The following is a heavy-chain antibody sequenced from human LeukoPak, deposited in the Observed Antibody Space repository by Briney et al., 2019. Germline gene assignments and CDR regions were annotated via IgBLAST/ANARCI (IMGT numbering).Heavy chain of an antibody. D-gene: IGHD6-19*01. J-gene: IGHJ4*02. CDR1: GVSISSGGYY. CDR2: IYYSGST. Sequence: SETLSLTCTVSGVSISSGGYYWSWIRQHPGKGLEWIGYIYYSGSTYYNPSLKSRVTISIDTSKNQFSLKLSSVAAADTAVYYCATEAVAGKNYWGQGTLVTVSS. CDR3: ATEAVAGKNY. V-gene: IGHV4-31*03.